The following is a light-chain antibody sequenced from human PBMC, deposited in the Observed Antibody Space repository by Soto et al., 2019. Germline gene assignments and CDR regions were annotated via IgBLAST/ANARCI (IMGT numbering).Light chain of an antibody. J-gene: IGLJ2*01. Sequence: QAVVTQPPSASGTPGQRVTISCSGSSSNIGSNTVNWYQQLPGTAPKLLIYSNNQRPSGVPDRSSGSKSGTSASLAISGLQSEDEADYYCAAWDDNLNGPVFGGGTKLTVL. CDR3: AAWDDNLNGPV. V-gene: IGLV1-44*01. CDR2: SNN. CDR1: SSNIGSNT.